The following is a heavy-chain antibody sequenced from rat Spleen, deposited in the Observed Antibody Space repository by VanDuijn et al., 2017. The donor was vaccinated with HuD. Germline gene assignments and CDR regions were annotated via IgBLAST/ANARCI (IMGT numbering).Heavy chain of an antibody. CDR1: GFTFNNYW. Sequence: EVQLEESGGGLVQPGRSLKLSCVTSGFTFNNYWMTWIRQAPGKGLEWVASIINTGGDTFYTDSVKGRFTISRDNSKSTLYLQMSSLRAEDTATYYCARHFDYGGYGYFDYWGQGVMVTVSS. D-gene: IGHD1-11*01. J-gene: IGHJ2*01. CDR2: IINTGGDT. V-gene: IGHV5-31*01. CDR3: ARHFDYGGYGYFDY.